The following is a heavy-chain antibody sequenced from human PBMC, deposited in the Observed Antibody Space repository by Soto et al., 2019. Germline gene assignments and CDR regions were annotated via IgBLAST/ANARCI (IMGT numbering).Heavy chain of an antibody. CDR1: GGSFSGYY. D-gene: IGHD2-2*03. V-gene: IGHV4-34*01. Sequence: KSSETLSLTCAVYGGSFSGYYWSWIRQPPGKGLEWIGEINHSGSTNYNPSLKSRVTISVDTSKDQFSLKLSSVTAADTAVYYCARSVGDCSSTSCYSGGLPDYWGQGTLVTVSS. CDR3: ARSVGDCSSTSCYSGGLPDY. J-gene: IGHJ4*02. CDR2: INHSGST.